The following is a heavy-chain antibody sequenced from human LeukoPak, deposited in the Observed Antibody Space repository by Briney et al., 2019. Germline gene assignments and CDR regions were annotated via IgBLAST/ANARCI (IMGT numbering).Heavy chain of an antibody. CDR3: AKTVTGDNYHNYMDV. Sequence: SVKVSCKSSGGTFSSYAISWVRQAPGQGLEWMGGIIPIFGTANYAQKFQGRVTITTDESTSTAYMELSSLRSEDTAVYYCAKTVTGDNYHNYMDVWGKGTTVTVSS. V-gene: IGHV1-69*05. CDR1: GGTFSSYA. CDR2: IIPIFGTA. J-gene: IGHJ6*03. D-gene: IGHD7-27*01.